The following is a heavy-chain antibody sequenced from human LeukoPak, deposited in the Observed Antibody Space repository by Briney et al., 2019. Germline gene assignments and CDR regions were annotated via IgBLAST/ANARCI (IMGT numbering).Heavy chain of an antibody. J-gene: IGHJ6*03. D-gene: IGHD2-15*01. V-gene: IGHV3-48*04. Sequence: TGGSLRLSCAASGFIFSSYSMNWVRQAPGKGLEWVSSISRIGSTKYYADSVKGRFTISRDNAKNSLFLQMNSLRAEDTAVYYCARVLRYCSGGNCYSGGLGYMYVWGKGTTVTISS. CDR2: ISRIGSTK. CDR3: ARVLRYCSGGNCYSGGLGYMYV. CDR1: GFIFSSYS.